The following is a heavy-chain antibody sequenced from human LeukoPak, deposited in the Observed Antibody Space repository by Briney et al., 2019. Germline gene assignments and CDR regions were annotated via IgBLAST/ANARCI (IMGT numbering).Heavy chain of an antibody. Sequence: PGRSLRLSCAASGFTFSSYGMHWVRQAPGKGLEWVAVISYDGSNKYYADSVKGRFTISRDNSKNTLYLQMNGLRAEDTAVYYCAKDHWAMVRGVITYYFDYWGQGTLVTVSS. CDR2: ISYDGSNK. CDR1: GFTFSSYG. CDR3: AKDHWAMVRGVITYYFDY. D-gene: IGHD3-10*01. J-gene: IGHJ4*02. V-gene: IGHV3-30*18.